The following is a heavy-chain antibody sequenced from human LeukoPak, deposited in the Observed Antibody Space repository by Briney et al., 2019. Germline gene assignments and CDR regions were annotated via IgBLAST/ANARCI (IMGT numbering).Heavy chain of an antibody. CDR3: ARDRGDYSDYSDFFDA. D-gene: IGHD4-11*01. Sequence: PGGSLGLSCLTSGFTLSTNAMSWVRQAPIKGLEWVAVIWYDGSKKYYADSVKGRFTISRDDSKNTVYLQMDSLRAEDTAMYYCARDRGDYSDYSDFFDAWGQGTLVTFSS. J-gene: IGHJ4*02. CDR1: GFTLSTNA. CDR2: IWYDGSKK. V-gene: IGHV3-33*08.